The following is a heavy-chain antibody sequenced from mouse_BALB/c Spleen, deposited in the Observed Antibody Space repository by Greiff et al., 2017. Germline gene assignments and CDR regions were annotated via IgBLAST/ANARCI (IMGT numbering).Heavy chain of an antibody. CDR2: ISSGGSYT. V-gene: IGHV5-9-4*01. CDR3: AWEDYGSSFYAMDY. D-gene: IGHD1-1*01. Sequence: EVKLVESGGGLVKPGGSLKLSCAASGFTFSSYDMSWVRQSPEKRLAWVAEISSGGSYTYYPDTVTGRFTISRDNAKNTLYLEMSSLRSEDTAMYYCAWEDYGSSFYAMDYWGQGTSVTVSS. CDR1: GFTFSSYD. J-gene: IGHJ4*01.